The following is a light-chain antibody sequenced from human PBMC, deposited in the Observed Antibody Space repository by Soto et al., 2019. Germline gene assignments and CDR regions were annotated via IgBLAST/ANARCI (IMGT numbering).Light chain of an antibody. CDR3: AAWDDSLNGVG. V-gene: IGLV1-36*01. CDR1: SSNIGNNA. CDR2: YDD. Sequence: QSVLTQPPSVSEAPRQRVTISCSGSSSNIGNNAVNWYQQLPGKAPKLLLYYDDLLPSGVSDRFSGSKSVTSASLAISGLQSEDEADYDCAAWDDSLNGVGFGGGTKLTVL. J-gene: IGLJ2*01.